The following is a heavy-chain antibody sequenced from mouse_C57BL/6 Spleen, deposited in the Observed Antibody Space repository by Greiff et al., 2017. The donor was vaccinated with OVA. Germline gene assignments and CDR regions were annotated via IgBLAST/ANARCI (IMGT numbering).Heavy chain of an antibody. CDR1: GFSLTSYG. J-gene: IGHJ3*01. CDR3: AKEDSNYVGAWFAY. CDR2: IWGDGST. D-gene: IGHD2-5*01. V-gene: IGHV2-3*01. Sequence: VKLVESGPGLVAPSQSLSITCTVSGFSLTSYGVSWVRQPPGKGLEWLGVIWGDGSTNYHSALISRLSISKDNSKSQVFLKLNSLQTDDTATYYCAKEDSNYVGAWFAYWGQGTLVTVSA.